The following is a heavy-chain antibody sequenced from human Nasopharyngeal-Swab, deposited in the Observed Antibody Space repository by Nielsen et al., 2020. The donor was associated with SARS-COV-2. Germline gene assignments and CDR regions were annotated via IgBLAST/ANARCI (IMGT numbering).Heavy chain of an antibody. J-gene: IGHJ4*02. Sequence: WIRQPPGKGLEWIGYIYYSWSTYYNPSLKSRVTISVDTSKNQFSLKLSSVTAADTAVYYCARDDVYCSSTSCYRAPLNYWGQGTLVTVSS. V-gene: IGHV4-30-4*01. CDR3: ARDDVYCSSTSCYRAPLNY. CDR2: IYYSWST. D-gene: IGHD2-2*01.